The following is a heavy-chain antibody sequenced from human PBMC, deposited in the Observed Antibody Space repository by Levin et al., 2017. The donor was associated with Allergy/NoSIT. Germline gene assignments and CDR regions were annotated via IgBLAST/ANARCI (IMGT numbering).Heavy chain of an antibody. V-gene: IGHV3-30*18. CDR1: GFTFSGYG. D-gene: IGHD2-8*01. Sequence: TGGSLRLSCAASGFTFSGYGMHWVRQAPGKGLEWVALISYDGSNKYYADSLKGRFTISRDNSKNMLYLQMNSLRAEDTAVYYCAKEGCSNGVCYLISNYYYYGMDVWGQGTTVTVSS. J-gene: IGHJ6*02. CDR3: AKEGCSNGVCYLISNYYYYGMDV. CDR2: ISYDGSNK.